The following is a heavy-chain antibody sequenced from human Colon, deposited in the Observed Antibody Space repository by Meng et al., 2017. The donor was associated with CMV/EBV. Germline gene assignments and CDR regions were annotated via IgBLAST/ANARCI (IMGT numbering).Heavy chain of an antibody. CDR1: GFSITNYE. CDR3: ARDLSGVEWLLYGYYFDY. J-gene: IGHJ4*02. D-gene: IGHD3-3*01. CDR2: ISSSGYTT. V-gene: IGHV3-48*03. Sequence: GESLKISCVASGFSITNYEMNWVRQAPGKGLEWVAFISSSGYTTLYRDSVQGRFTVSRDNAKNSVYLQMDSLRVEDTAVYYCARDLSGVEWLLYGYYFDYWGQGTLVTVSS.